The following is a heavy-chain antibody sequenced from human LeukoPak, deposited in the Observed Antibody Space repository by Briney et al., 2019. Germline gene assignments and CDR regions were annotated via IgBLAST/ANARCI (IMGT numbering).Heavy chain of an antibody. D-gene: IGHD3-10*01. CDR3: ARDRVRGGHVDWFDP. Sequence: ASVKVSCKASGYTFTRYYMHWVRQAPGQGLEWMGIINPSGGSTSYAQKFQGRVTMTRDMSTSTVYMELSSLRSEDTAVYYCARDRVRGGHVDWFDPWGQGTLVTVSS. J-gene: IGHJ5*02. CDR2: INPSGGST. CDR1: GYTFTRYY. V-gene: IGHV1-46*01.